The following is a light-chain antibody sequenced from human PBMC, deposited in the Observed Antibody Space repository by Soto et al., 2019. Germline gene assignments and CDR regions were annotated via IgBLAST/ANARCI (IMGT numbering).Light chain of an antibody. V-gene: IGKV1-39*01. CDR2: AAS. Sequence: DIQMTQSPSSLSASVGDRVTITCRASQSIYNYLNWYQQKPGKAPKLLIYAASSLQSGVPSRFSGSASGTDFNLTITSLQPEDFATYDCQQSYSPPLLFGQGTRLEIK. CDR3: QQSYSPPLL. J-gene: IGKJ5*01. CDR1: QSIYNY.